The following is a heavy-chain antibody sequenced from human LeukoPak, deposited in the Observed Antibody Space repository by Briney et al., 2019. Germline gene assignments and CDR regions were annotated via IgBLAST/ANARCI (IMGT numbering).Heavy chain of an antibody. J-gene: IGHJ4*02. CDR2: FDPEDGET. D-gene: IGHD1-26*01. Sequence: ASVKVSCKVSGYTLTELSMHWVRQAPGKGLEWMGGFDPEDGETVYAQKFQGRVTMTEDTSTDTAYMELSSLRSEDTAVYYYATGELGASYYFDYWGQGTLVTVSS. CDR1: GYTLTELS. V-gene: IGHV1-24*01. CDR3: ATGELGASYYFDY.